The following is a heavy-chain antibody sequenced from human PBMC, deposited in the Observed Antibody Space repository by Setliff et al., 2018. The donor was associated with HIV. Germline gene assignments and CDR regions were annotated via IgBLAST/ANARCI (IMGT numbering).Heavy chain of an antibody. V-gene: IGHV4-34*01. CDR2: VTHTGVT. CDR1: GGTFSGFF. D-gene: IGHD6-13*01. Sequence: SETLSLTCAVYGGTFSGFFWSWIRQPPGQGLEWIGEVTHTGVTTYNPSLKSRVTISADSSKNQFSLKLHSVTAADTAVYFCARTRALDSGSWNPFDSWGQGSLVTVS. CDR3: ARTRALDSGSWNPFDS. J-gene: IGHJ4*02.